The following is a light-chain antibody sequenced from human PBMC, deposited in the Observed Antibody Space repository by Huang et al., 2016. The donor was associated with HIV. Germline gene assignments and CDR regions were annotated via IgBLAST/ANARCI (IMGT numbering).Light chain of an antibody. CDR1: QDLSNY. CDR2: AAS. J-gene: IGKJ1*01. V-gene: IGKV1-27*01. CDR3: QKYNSAPRT. Sequence: DIQMTQSPPSLSASVGDRVTITCRASQDLSNYLAWYQQKPGKVPQLLIYAASTLQSGVSSRFSGSGSGTNFTLTISSLQPDDVATYYCQKYNSAPRTFGQGTKVEIQ.